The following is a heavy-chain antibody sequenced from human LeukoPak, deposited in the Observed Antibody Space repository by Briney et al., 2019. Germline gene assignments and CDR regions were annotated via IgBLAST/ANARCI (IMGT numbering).Heavy chain of an antibody. CDR3: AADCSGGSCYNDYYYYGMDV. Sequence: GGSLRLSCAASGFTFSSYAMSWVRQAPGKGLEWVSAISGSGGSTYYADSVKGRFTISRDNSKNTLYLQMNSLRAENTAVYYCAADCSGGSCYNDYYYYGMDVWGQGTTVTVSS. V-gene: IGHV3-23*01. CDR1: GFTFSSYA. J-gene: IGHJ6*02. CDR2: ISGSGGST. D-gene: IGHD2-15*01.